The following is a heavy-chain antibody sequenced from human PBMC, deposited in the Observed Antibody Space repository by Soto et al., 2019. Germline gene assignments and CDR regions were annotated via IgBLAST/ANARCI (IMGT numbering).Heavy chain of an antibody. CDR2: ISWNSGSI. Sequence: GGSLRLSCAASGFTFDDYAMHWVRQAPGKGLEWVSGISWNSGSIGYADSGKGRFTISRDNAKNSLYLQMNSLRAEDTALYYCAKDTRSSRDAFDIWGQGTMVTVSS. J-gene: IGHJ3*02. D-gene: IGHD6-13*01. CDR1: GFTFDDYA. V-gene: IGHV3-9*01. CDR3: AKDTRSSRDAFDI.